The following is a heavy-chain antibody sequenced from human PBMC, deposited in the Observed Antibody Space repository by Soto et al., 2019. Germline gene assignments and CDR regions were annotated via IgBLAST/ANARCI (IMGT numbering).Heavy chain of an antibody. CDR1: SFSGYY. CDR3: VRLRSSSWYFDY. V-gene: IGHV4-34*01. Sequence: SETLSLTCAVWSFSGYYWSWIRQPPGKGLEWIGEINHSGSTNYNPSLKSRVTISVDTSKNQFSLKLSSVTAADTAVYYCVRLRSSSWYFDYWGQGTLVTVSS. J-gene: IGHJ4*02. CDR2: INHSGST. D-gene: IGHD6-13*01.